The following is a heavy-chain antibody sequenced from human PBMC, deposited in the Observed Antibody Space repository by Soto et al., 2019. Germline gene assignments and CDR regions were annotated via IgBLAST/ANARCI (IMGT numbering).Heavy chain of an antibody. CDR1: GYTFTSYA. D-gene: IGHD3-10*01. J-gene: IGHJ3*02. CDR2: INAGNGNT. CDR3: ARSGKGRFTMVRGVIGVFDI. Sequence: ASVKVSCKASGYTFTSYAMHWVRQAPGQRLEWMGWINAGNGNTKYSQKFQGRVTITRDTSASTAYMELSSLRSEDTAVYYCARSGKGRFTMVRGVIGVFDIGGQGTMVPVSS. V-gene: IGHV1-3*01.